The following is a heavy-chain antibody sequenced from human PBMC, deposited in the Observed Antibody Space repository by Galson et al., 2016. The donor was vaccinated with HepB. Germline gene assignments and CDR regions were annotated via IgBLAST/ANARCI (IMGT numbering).Heavy chain of an antibody. J-gene: IGHJ4*02. CDR2: ISYDGNKQ. Sequence: VRQAPGKGLEWVAAISYDGNKQYLGDSVKGRFTISRDNSKNTLFLQMTSLRAEDTAIYYCARDRGCGSNCYSFFDSWGQGTLVTVFS. D-gene: IGHD2-21*02. CDR3: ARDRGCGSNCYSFFDS. V-gene: IGHV3-30-3*01.